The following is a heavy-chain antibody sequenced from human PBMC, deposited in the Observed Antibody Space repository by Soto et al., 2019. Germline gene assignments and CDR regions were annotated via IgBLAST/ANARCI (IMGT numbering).Heavy chain of an antibody. D-gene: IGHD4-17*01. V-gene: IGHV1-69*02. CDR2: IIPILGIA. Sequence: SVKVSCKASGGTFSSYTISWVRQAPGQGLEWMGRIIPILGIANYAQKFQGRVTITADKSTSTAYMELSSLRSEDTAVYYCARVTGDYSLSLYYYGMDVWGQGTTVTVSS. CDR3: ARVTGDYSLSLYYYGMDV. J-gene: IGHJ6*02. CDR1: GGTFSSYT.